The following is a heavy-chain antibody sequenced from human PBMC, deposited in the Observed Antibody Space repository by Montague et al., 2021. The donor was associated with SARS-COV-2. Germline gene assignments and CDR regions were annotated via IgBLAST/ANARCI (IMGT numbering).Heavy chain of an antibody. CDR2: INHSGST. V-gene: IGHV4-34*01. CDR3: ARVGYYGSGTSLGMDV. D-gene: IGHD3-10*01. CDR1: GGSFSGYY. J-gene: IGHJ6*02. Sequence: SETLSLTCAVYGGSFSGYYWSWIRQPPGTGLEWIGEINHSGSTNYNPSLKSRVTISVDTSKNQFSLKLSSVTAADTAVYYCARVGYYGSGTSLGMDVWGQGTTVTVSS.